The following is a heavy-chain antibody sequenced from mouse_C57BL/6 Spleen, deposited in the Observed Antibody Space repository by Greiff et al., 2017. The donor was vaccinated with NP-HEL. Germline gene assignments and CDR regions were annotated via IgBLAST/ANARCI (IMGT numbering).Heavy chain of an antibody. J-gene: IGHJ3*01. CDR1: GYTFTSYW. V-gene: IGHV1-64*01. Sequence: VQLQQSGAELVKPGASVKLSCKASGYTFTSYWMHWVKQRPGQGLEWIGMIHPNSGSTNYNEKFKSKATLTVDKSSSTAYMQLSSLTSEDSAVYYCARWGGNYGGFAYWGQGTLVTVSA. CDR2: IHPNSGST. D-gene: IGHD2-1*01. CDR3: ARWGGNYGGFAY.